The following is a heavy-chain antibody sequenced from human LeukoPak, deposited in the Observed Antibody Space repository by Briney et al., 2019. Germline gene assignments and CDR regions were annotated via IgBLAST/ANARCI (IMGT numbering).Heavy chain of an antibody. CDR2: INHSGST. CDR1: GGSFSGYY. Sequence: SETLSLTCAVYGGSFSGYYWSWIRQPPGKGLEWIGEINHSGSTNYNPSLKSRVTISVDTSKNQFSLKLSSVTAADTAVHYCARGRLICSGGSCYPMRLGVNWFDPWGQGTLVTVSS. CDR3: ARGRLICSGGSCYPMRLGVNWFDP. D-gene: IGHD2-15*01. J-gene: IGHJ5*02. V-gene: IGHV4-34*01.